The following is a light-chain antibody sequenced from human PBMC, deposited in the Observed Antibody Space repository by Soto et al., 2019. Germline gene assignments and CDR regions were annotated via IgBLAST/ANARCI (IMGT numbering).Light chain of an antibody. J-gene: IGKJ1*01. Sequence: DIQMTQSPSTLSASVGDRVTITCRASQSISSWLAWYQQKPGKAPKLLIYDASSLESGVPSRFSGSGSGTEFTLTISSLQPDDFATYYCQQYGSYSSWTFGQGTKVDIK. CDR2: DAS. CDR3: QQYGSYSSWT. V-gene: IGKV1-5*01. CDR1: QSISSW.